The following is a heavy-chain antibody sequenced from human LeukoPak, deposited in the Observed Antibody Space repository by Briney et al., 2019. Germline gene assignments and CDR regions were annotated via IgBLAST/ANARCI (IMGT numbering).Heavy chain of an antibody. CDR1: GYSFTSYW. J-gene: IGHJ4*02. Sequence: GESLKISCKGSGYSFTSYWIGWVRQMPGKGLEWMGIIYPGDSDTRYSPSFQRQVTISADKSISTAYLQWSSLKASDTAMYYCARQIYRGYCSSTSCYLDYWGQGTLVTVSS. CDR3: ARQIYRGYCSSTSCYLDY. CDR2: IYPGDSDT. V-gene: IGHV5-51*01. D-gene: IGHD2-2*01.